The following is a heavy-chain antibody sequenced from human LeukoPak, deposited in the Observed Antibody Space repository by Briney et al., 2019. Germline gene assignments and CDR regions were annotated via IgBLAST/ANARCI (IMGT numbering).Heavy chain of an antibody. V-gene: IGHV3-30*02. D-gene: IGHD6-13*01. J-gene: IGHJ4*02. CDR2: MQYDGSNK. Sequence: GGSLRLSCAASGFPFSSYGMNWVRQAPGKGLEWVTFMQYDGSNKFYADSVKGRFTISRDNSKNTLYLQMNSLRGEDTAVYYCAKTYSGGWYGSPKPYFDYWGQGTLVTVSS. CDR1: GFPFSSYG. CDR3: AKTYSGGWYGSPKPYFDY.